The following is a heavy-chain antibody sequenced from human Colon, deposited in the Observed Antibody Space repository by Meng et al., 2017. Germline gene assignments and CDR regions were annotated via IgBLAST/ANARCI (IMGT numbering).Heavy chain of an antibody. CDR2: TYQNGRP. V-gene: IGHV4-4*02. D-gene: IGHD6-19*01. J-gene: IGHJ5*02. CDR1: GGSITSSDW. CDR3: AREVVVAGTRNWLDP. Sequence: QVHVQDSGPGPVNPSGTLSPPCTVSGGSITSSDWWSWVRQTPGKGLEWIGETYQNGRPNYNPSLKSRVTISVDKSKNQFSLNMTSVTAADTAVYYCAREVVVAGTRNWLDPWGQGILVTVSS.